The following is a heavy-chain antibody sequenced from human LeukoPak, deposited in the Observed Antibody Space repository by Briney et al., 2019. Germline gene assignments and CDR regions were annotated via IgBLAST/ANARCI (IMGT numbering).Heavy chain of an antibody. J-gene: IGHJ4*02. CDR1: GGSISSYY. V-gene: IGHV4-4*07. CDR2: IYTSGST. D-gene: IGHD2-15*01. CDR3: ARTIVVVAATYSYYFHY. Sequence: SETLPLTCTVSGGSISSYYWSWIRQPAGKGLEWIGRIYTSGSTNYNPSLKSRVTMSVDTSKNQFSLKLSSVTAADTAVYYCARTIVVVAATYSYYFHYWGQGTLVTVSS.